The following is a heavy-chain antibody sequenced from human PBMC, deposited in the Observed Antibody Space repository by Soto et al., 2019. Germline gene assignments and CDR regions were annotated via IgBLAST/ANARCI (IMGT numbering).Heavy chain of an antibody. Sequence: SETLSLTCTVSGGSITSDYSCWSWIRQPPGEGLEWIGHIFDSGTTYTNPSLRSQVAISLDTSKNHFSLTLSSVTAADTAVYYCARVSVQDIVLVPAAPRWNYFDYWGQGTLVTVSS. CDR1: GGSITSDYSC. J-gene: IGHJ4*02. D-gene: IGHD2-2*01. CDR2: IFDSGTT. V-gene: IGHV4-30-4*01. CDR3: ARVSVQDIVLVPAAPRWNYFDY.